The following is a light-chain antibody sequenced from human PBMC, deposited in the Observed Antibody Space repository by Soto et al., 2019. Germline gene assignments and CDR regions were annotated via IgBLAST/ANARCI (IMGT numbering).Light chain of an antibody. CDR1: RSNIGINA. CDR2: ANN. V-gene: IGLV1-44*01. CDR3: AAWDDSLNGLV. J-gene: IGLJ2*01. Sequence: QAVVTQPPSVSGTPGQRVSISCSGSRSNIGINAVDWYHQLPGTAPKVLTYANNQRPSGVPDRFSGAKSGTSASLAFNGLQSDDEAHYYCAAWDDSLNGLVFGGGTKLTVL.